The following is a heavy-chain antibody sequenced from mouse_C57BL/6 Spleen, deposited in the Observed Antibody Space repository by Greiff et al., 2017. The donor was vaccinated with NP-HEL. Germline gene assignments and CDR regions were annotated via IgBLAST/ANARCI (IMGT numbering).Heavy chain of an antibody. CDR1: GYTFTSYW. V-gene: IGHV1-59*01. CDR3: AISNYFDY. D-gene: IGHD1-1*01. Sequence: QVQLQQPGAELVRPGTSVKLSCKASGYTFTSYWMHWVKQRPGQGLEWIGVIDPSDSYTNYNQKFKGKATLTVDTSSSTAYMQLSSLTSEDSAVYYCAISNYFDYWGQGTTLTVSS. CDR2: IDPSDSYT. J-gene: IGHJ2*01.